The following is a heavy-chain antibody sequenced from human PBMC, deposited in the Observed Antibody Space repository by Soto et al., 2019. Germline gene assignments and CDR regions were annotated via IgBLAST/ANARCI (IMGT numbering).Heavy chain of an antibody. D-gene: IGHD4-17*01. V-gene: IGHV1-69*02. CDR1: GGTFSSYT. Sequence: QVQLVQSGAEVKKPGSSVKVSYKASGGTFSSYTISWVRQAPGQGLEWMGRIIPILGIANYAQKFQGRVTITADKSTSTAYMELSSLRSEDTAVYYCARNGDYGGYYFDYWGQGTLVTVSS. J-gene: IGHJ4*02. CDR2: IIPILGIA. CDR3: ARNGDYGGYYFDY.